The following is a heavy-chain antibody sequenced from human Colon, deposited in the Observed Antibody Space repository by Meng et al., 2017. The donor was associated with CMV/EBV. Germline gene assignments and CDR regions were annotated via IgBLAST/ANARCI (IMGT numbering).Heavy chain of an antibody. CDR1: GGSISSSSYY. CDR3: ARATTERSYIVVVPAVDAFDI. Sequence: GSLRLSCTVSGGSISSSSYYWGWIRQPPGKGLEWIGSIYYSGSTYYNPSLKSRVTISVDTSKNQFSLKLSSVTAADTAVYYCARATTERSYIVVVPAVDAFDIWGQGTMVTVSS. V-gene: IGHV4-39*07. CDR2: IYYSGST. D-gene: IGHD2-2*01. J-gene: IGHJ3*02.